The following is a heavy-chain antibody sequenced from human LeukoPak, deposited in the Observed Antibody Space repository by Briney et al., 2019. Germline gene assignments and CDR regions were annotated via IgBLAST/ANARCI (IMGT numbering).Heavy chain of an antibody. D-gene: IGHD1-26*01. CDR3: ARDVVGATSLDY. V-gene: IGHV4-34*01. J-gene: IGHJ4*02. Sequence: SETLSLTCAAYGVSFSGYYWSWIRQPPGKGLEWIGEINHSGSTNYNPSLKSRVTISVDTSKNQFSLKLSSVTAADTAVYYCARDVVGATSLDYWGQGTLVTVSS. CDR2: INHSGST. CDR1: GVSFSGYY.